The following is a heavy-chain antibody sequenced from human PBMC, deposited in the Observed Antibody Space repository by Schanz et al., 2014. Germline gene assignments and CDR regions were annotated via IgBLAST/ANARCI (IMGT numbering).Heavy chain of an antibody. V-gene: IGHV7-4-1*02. CDR3: ARGRGGNTGYEAADY. Sequence: QVQLVQSGSELKKPGASVNISCKASGYTFTTYALNWVRQAPGQGLEWMGWINSNTGNPTYAPAFTGRFVFSLDTSVSPAYLQIIGRQAEDSAVFYCARGRGGNTGYEAADYWGQGTRVTVSS. CDR2: INSNTGNP. J-gene: IGHJ4*02. D-gene: IGHD5-12*01. CDR1: GYTFTTYA.